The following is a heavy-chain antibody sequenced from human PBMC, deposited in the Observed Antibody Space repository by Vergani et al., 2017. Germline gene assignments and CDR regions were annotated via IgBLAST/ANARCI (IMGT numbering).Heavy chain of an antibody. CDR1: GGTFSSYA. V-gene: IGHV1-69*01. D-gene: IGHD3-10*01. Sequence: QVQLVQSGAEVKKPGSSVKVSCKASGGTFSSYAISWVRQAPGQGLEWMGGIIPIFGTANYVQKFQGRVTITADESTSTAYMELSSLRSEDTAVYYCAGSGFGGKYYYYYMDVWGKGTTVTVSS. CDR3: AGSGFGGKYYYYYMDV. J-gene: IGHJ6*03. CDR2: IIPIFGTA.